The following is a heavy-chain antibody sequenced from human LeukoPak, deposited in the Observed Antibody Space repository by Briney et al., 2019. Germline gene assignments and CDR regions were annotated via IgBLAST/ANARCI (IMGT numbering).Heavy chain of an antibody. D-gene: IGHD2-2*02. CDR2: MNPNSGNT. Sequence: GASVKVSCKASGYTFTSYDINWVRQATGQGLEWMGWMNPNSGNTGYAQKFQGRVTMTRNTSISTAYMELSSLRSEDTAVYYCARGRYCSSTSCYTSYYYYGMDVWGQGTTVTVPS. V-gene: IGHV1-8*01. CDR3: ARGRYCSSTSCYTSYYYYGMDV. CDR1: GYTFTSYD. J-gene: IGHJ6*02.